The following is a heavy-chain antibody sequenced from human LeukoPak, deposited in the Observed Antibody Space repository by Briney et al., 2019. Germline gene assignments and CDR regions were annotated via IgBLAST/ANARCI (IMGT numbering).Heavy chain of an antibody. CDR1: GFTFSDYA. D-gene: IGHD6-19*01. CDR3: SRAYSTGWLGINDY. CDR2: IRNKANGGTA. V-gene: IGHV3-49*04. Sequence: PGGSLRLSCTASGFTFSDYAMTWVRQAPGKGLEWVGFIRNKANGGTADYAASVKGRFTISRDDSKTIAYLQINSLKTEDTAVYFCSRAYSTGWLGINDYWGQGVLVTVSS. J-gene: IGHJ4*02.